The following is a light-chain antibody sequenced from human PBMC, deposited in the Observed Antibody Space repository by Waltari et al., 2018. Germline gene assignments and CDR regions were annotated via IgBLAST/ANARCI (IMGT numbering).Light chain of an antibody. V-gene: IGKV1-6*01. Sequence: AIQMTQSPSSLSTSVGDTVTITCRASQNIRSALGWYQQKPGKVPKFLISAASSLQTGVPSIFRGRRSCTDFHLPIISLQPEDFATYYCLHDYTSPFPFGPGPRVD. J-gene: IGKJ3*01. CDR1: QNIRSA. CDR2: AAS. CDR3: LHDYTSPFP.